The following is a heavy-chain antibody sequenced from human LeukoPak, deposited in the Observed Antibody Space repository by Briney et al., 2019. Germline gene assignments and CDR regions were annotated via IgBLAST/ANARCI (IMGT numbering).Heavy chain of an antibody. D-gene: IGHD1-26*01. Sequence: GGSLRLSCAASGFTVSSSYMSWVRQAPGKGLEWVSVIYSDDNTYYADSVKGRFTISRDNSKNTLYLQMKSLRAEDTAVYYCARGPVGTSTIDYWGQGTLVTVSS. J-gene: IGHJ4*02. CDR3: ARGPVGTSTIDY. V-gene: IGHV3-66*01. CDR2: IYSDDNT. CDR1: GFTVSSSY.